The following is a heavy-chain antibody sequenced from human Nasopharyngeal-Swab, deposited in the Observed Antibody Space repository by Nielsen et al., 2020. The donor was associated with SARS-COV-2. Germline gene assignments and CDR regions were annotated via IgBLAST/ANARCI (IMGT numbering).Heavy chain of an antibody. D-gene: IGHD6-25*01. CDR2: IYYSGST. CDR1: GGSIDNYY. V-gene: IGHV4-59*12. J-gene: IGHJ4*02. CDR3: ASTAAAFDN. Sequence: SETLSLTCTVSGGSIDNYYWSWIRQPPGKGLEWIHYIYYSGSTNYNPSLKSRVTISVDTSKNQFSLNLSSVTAADAAVYYCASTAAAFDNWGQGTLVTVSS.